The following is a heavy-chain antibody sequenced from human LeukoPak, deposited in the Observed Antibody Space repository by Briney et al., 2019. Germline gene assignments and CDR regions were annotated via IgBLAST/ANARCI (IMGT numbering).Heavy chain of an antibody. CDR3: ARGYSSGWYPIYYYYGMDV. CDR2: IYYSGST. J-gene: IGHJ6*02. D-gene: IGHD6-19*01. CDR1: GGSVSSGSYY. Sequence: PSETLSLTCTVSGGSVSSGSYYWSWIRQPPGKGLEWIGYIYYSGSTNYNPSLKSRVTISVDTSKNQFSLKLSSVTAADTAVYYRARGYSSGWYPIYYYYGMDVWGQGTTVTVSS. V-gene: IGHV4-61*01.